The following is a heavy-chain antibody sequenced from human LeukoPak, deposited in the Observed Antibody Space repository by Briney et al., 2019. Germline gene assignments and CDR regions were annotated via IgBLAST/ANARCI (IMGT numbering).Heavy chain of an antibody. CDR3: ARDLRMTTVTNWFDP. V-gene: IGHV4-59*12. D-gene: IGHD4-17*01. CDR1: GGSISSYY. CDR2: IYYSGST. Sequence: PSETLSLTCTVSGGSISSYYWSWIRQPPGKGLEWIGYIYYSGSTYYNPSLKSRVTISVDTSKNQFSLKLSSVTAADTAVYYCARDLRMTTVTNWFDPWGQGTLVTVSS. J-gene: IGHJ5*02.